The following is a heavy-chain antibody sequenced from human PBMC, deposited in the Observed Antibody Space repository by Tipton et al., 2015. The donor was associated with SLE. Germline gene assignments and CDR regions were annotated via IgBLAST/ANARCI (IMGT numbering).Heavy chain of an antibody. D-gene: IGHD2-15*01. Sequence: SLRLSCAASGLTFSGSAMIWVRQAPGKGLEWVANIKQDGSEKYYVDSVKGRFTISRDNAKNSLYLQMNSLRAEDTAVYYCARDMAAADAFDIWGQGTMVTVSS. CDR1: GLTFSGSA. CDR3: ARDMAAADAFDI. CDR2: IKQDGSEK. V-gene: IGHV3-7*01. J-gene: IGHJ3*02.